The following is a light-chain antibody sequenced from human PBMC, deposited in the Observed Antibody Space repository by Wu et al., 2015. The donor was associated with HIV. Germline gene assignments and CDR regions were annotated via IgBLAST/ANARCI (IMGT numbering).Light chain of an antibody. J-gene: IGKJ1*01. CDR3: QQYGNSPKT. V-gene: IGKV3-20*01. CDR1: QSVNSNY. CDR2: GAS. Sequence: EIVLTQSPDTLSSSPGNTVTLSCRASQSVNSNYLAWYQQKPGQAPRLLIFGASSRATGIPDRFSGSGSGTDFIFTISRLEPEDFAMYYCQQYGNSPKTFGQGTKV.